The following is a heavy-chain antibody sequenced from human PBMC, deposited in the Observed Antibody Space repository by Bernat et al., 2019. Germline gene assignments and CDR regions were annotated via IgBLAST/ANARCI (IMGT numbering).Heavy chain of an antibody. CDR2: INSDGSST. CDR3: ARELPGRNCFDP. V-gene: IGHV3-74*01. J-gene: IGHJ5*02. D-gene: IGHD1-26*01. Sequence: EVQLVESGGGLVQPGGSLRLSCAASGFTFSSYWMHWVRQAPGKGLVWVSRINSDGSSTSYADSVKGRFTISRDNAKNTLYLQMNSLTAEDTAVYYCARELPGRNCFDPWGQGTLVTVSS. CDR1: GFTFSSYW.